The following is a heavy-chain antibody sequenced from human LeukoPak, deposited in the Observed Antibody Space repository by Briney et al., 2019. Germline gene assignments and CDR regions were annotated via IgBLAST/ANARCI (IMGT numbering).Heavy chain of an antibody. CDR2: ISGSDGST. Sequence: GGSLRLSCAASGFTFSNFGMSWVRQAPGKGLEWVSVISGSDGSTYYADSVKGRFTISRDNSKNTLYLQMNSLRAEDTAVYYCARRAGAYSHPYDYWGQGTLVTVSS. CDR1: GFTFSNFG. J-gene: IGHJ4*02. D-gene: IGHD4/OR15-4a*01. V-gene: IGHV3-23*01. CDR3: ARRAGAYSHPYDY.